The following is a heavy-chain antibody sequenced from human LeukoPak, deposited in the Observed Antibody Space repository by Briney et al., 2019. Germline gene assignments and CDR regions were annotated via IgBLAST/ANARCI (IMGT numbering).Heavy chain of an antibody. CDR2: INSEGTST. V-gene: IGHV3-74*01. CDR1: GFTFSSYW. J-gene: IGHJ4*02. Sequence: GGSLRLSCAASGFTFSSYWMHWVRQAPGKGLVWVSGINSEGTSTSYADSVKGRFTISRDNAENTLYLRINSLRAEDTAVYYCARDTKSYFDYWGQGTLVTVSS. D-gene: IGHD3-3*01. CDR3: ARDTKSYFDY.